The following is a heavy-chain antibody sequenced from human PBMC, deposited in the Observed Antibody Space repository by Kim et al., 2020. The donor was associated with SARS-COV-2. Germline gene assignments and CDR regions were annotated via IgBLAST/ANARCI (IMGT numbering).Heavy chain of an antibody. D-gene: IGHD6-19*01. CDR3: SRVQQWLLEDY. Sequence: ASVKVSCKASGYTFTSYGISWVRQAPGQGLEWMGWISAYNGNTNYAQKLQGRVPMTTDTSPSTAYTELRRLKPHDTAVFYFSRVQQWLLEDYWGQGTLGT. V-gene: IGHV1-18*01. CDR1: GYTFTSYG. CDR2: ISAYNGNT. J-gene: IGHJ4*02.